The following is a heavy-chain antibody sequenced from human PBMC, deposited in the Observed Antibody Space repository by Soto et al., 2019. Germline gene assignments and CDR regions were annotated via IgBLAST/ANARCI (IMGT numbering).Heavy chain of an antibody. V-gene: IGHV1-18*04. CDR3: ARGSYGDYLLDY. Sequence: ASVKVSCKAAGYTFTGYYMHWVRQAPGQGLEWMGWVSPHNGNTNYAQKLQGRVTTTTDTSTSTAYMELRSLRSDDTAVYYCARGSYGDYLLDYWGQGTLVTVS. J-gene: IGHJ4*02. CDR2: VSPHNGNT. D-gene: IGHD4-17*01. CDR1: GYTFTGYY.